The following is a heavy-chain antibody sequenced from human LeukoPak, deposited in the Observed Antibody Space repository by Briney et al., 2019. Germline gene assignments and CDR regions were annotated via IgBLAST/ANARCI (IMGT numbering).Heavy chain of an antibody. CDR3: ASHKVLGLRVEYFDY. CDR1: GGSISSSSYY. D-gene: IGHD3-16*01. V-gene: IGHV4-39*07. J-gene: IGHJ4*02. Sequence: SETLSLTCTVSGGSISSSSYYWGWIRQPPGKGLEWIGSIYYSGSTYYNPSLKSRVTISVDTSKNQFSLRLSSVTAADTAVYYCASHKVLGLRVEYFDYWGQGTLVTVSS. CDR2: IYYSGST.